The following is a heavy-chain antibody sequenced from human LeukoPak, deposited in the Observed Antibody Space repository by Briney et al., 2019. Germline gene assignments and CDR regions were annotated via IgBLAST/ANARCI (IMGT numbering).Heavy chain of an antibody. CDR1: GGSISSYY. CDR3: ARVRGGYSTSGSYYPYYFHY. D-gene: IGHD3-10*01. CDR2: IYYSGST. J-gene: IGHJ4*02. V-gene: IGHV4-59*01. Sequence: SETLSLTCTVSGGSISSYYWSWIRQPPGKGLERIGYIYYSGSTNYNPSLKSRVTISVDTSKNQFSLKLSSVTAADTAVYYCARVRGGYSTSGSYYPYYFHYWGQGTLVTVSS.